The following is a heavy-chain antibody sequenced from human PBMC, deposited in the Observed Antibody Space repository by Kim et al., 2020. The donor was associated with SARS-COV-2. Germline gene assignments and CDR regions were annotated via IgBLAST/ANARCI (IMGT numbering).Heavy chain of an antibody. V-gene: IGHV3-33*01. J-gene: IGHJ4*02. Sequence: GGSLRLSCAASGFTFSSYGMHWVRQAPGKGLEWVAVIWYDGSNKYYADSVKGRFTISRDNSKNTLYLQMNSLRAEDTAVYYCARDAYYYDSSGPLDGGEVYWGQGTLVTVSS. D-gene: IGHD3-22*01. CDR3: ARDAYYYDSSGPLDGGEVY. CDR1: GFTFSSYG. CDR2: IWYDGSNK.